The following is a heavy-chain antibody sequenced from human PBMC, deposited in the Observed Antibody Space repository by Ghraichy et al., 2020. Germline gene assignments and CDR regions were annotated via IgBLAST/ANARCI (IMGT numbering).Heavy chain of an antibody. Sequence: GGSLRLSCAASGFTFSSHAMSWVRQAPGKGLEWVSAISGSGGSTYYADSVKGRFTISRDNSKNTLYLQMNSLRAEDTAVYYCAKDAYGEGWDSYCTTAQGGGQGRPVTAYS. CDR1: GFTFSSHA. V-gene: IGHV3-23*01. CDR3: AKDAYGEGWDSYCTTAQG. J-gene: IGHJ4*02. D-gene: IGHD5-18*01. CDR2: ISGSGGST.